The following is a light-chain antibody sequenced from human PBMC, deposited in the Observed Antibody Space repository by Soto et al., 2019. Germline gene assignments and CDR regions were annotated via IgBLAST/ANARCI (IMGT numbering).Light chain of an antibody. CDR1: AIGSKA. CDR3: QVWDSRSDRPVV. J-gene: IGLJ2*01. Sequence: SYELTQSPSVSAAPGQTARISCGGAAIGSKAVQWYQQKPGQAPVVVVYANNDRPSGIPERFSGSNSGNTATLTISRVEAGDEAEYYCQVWDSRSDRPVVFGGGTKLTVL. CDR2: ANN. V-gene: IGLV3-21*02.